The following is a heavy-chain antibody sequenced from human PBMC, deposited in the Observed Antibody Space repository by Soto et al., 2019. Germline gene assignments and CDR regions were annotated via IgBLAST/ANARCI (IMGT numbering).Heavy chain of an antibody. V-gene: IGHV3-30*18. CDR2: GSHDGRNT. J-gene: IGHJ4*02. CDR3: AKGGQQCVIRSDGNY. D-gene: IGHD6-13*01. Sequence: VQLVESGGGVVQPGRSLRLSCAASGFTFSDYAMHWVRQAPGKGLEWVAVGSHDGRNTHYADSVTGRFTISRDSSKNTVDTEMTSLRTEDRSVCYCAKGGQQCVIRSDGNYWGQGALVTVSS. CDR1: GFTFSDYA.